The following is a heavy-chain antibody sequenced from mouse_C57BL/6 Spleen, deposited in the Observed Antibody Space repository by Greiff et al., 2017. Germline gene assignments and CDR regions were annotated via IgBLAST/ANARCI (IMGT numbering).Heavy chain of an antibody. Sequence: VQLQQPGAELVKPGASVKMSCQASGYTFTSYWITWVKQRPGQGLEWIGDIYPGSGSTNYNEKFKSKATLTVDTSSSTAYMQLSSLTSEDSAVYYCARRRYYGSSRYFDYWGQGTTLTVSS. D-gene: IGHD1-1*01. J-gene: IGHJ2*01. CDR1: GYTFTSYW. V-gene: IGHV1-55*01. CDR3: ARRRYYGSSRYFDY. CDR2: IYPGSGST.